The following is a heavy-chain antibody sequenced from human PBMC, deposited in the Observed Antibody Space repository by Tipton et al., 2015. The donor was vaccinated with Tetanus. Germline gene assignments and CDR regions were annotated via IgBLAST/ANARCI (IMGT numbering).Heavy chain of an antibody. V-gene: IGHV4-31*03. CDR2: IYRSGTT. J-gene: IGHJ5*02. CDR1: GDSISKSNYY. D-gene: IGHD6-6*01. CDR3: ARDQGGGRVVRLNWFDP. Sequence: TLSLTCTVSGDSISKSNYYWAWIRQHPGKGLEWIGFIYRSGTTHYSPSLRRRLSMSVDASKNQFSLKLKSVTAADTAIYYCARDQGGGRVVRLNWFDPWGQGTLVTVSS.